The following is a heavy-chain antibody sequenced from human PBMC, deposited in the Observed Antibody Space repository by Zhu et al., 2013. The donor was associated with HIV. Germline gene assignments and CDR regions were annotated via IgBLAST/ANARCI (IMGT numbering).Heavy chain of an antibody. D-gene: IGHD3-10*01. Sequence: VQLQESGPGLVKPSETLSLTCTVSSGSISTYYWSWIRQPPGKGLEWIGYIYYSGSTNYNPSPKSRVTISVDTSKNQFSLKLSSVTAADTAVYYCARDKARGSGSWEFDYWGQGTLVTVSS. V-gene: IGHV4-59*01. J-gene: IGHJ4*02. CDR3: ARDKARGSGSWEFDY. CDR2: IYYSGST. CDR1: SGSISTYY.